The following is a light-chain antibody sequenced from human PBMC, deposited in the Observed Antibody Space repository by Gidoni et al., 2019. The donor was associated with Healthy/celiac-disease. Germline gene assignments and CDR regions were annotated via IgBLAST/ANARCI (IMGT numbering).Light chain of an antibody. J-gene: IGKJ1*01. CDR3: QQSYSTPQT. Sequence: DIQMTQAPSSLSASVGDRVSITCRASQIISSYLNWYQQKPVKAPKILIYDASSLQSGVPSRFSGSGSGTDFTLTIISLQPEDFATYYCQQSYSTPQTFGQGTKVEIK. CDR1: QIISSY. V-gene: IGKV1-39*01. CDR2: DAS.